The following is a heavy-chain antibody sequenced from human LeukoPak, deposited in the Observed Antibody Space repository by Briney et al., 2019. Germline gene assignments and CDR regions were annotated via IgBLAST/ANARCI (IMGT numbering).Heavy chain of an antibody. V-gene: IGHV4-59*01. CDR3: TRGFYYFDY. J-gene: IGHJ4*02. D-gene: IGHD2/OR15-2a*01. CDR1: GGSISSYY. Sequence: KSSETLSLTCTVSGGSISSYYWSWIRQPPGKGLEWIAYIYYSGSTNYNPSLKSRVTISVDTSKNQFSLKLNSVTAADTAVYYCTRGFYYFDYCGQGTLVSVSS. CDR2: IYYSGST.